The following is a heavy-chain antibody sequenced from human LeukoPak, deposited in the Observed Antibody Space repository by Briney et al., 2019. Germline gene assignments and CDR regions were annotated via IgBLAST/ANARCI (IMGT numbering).Heavy chain of an antibody. V-gene: IGHV4-34*01. CDR1: GGSFSGYY. CDR3: ARGPYYDFWSGYSEYGMDV. J-gene: IGHJ6*02. CDR2: INHSGST. Sequence: NPSETLSLTCAVYGGSFSGYYWSWIRQPPGKGLEWIGEINHSGSTNYNPSLKSRVTISVDTSKNQFSLKLSSVIAADTAVYYCARGPYYDFWSGYSEYGMDVWGQGTTVTVSS. D-gene: IGHD3-3*01.